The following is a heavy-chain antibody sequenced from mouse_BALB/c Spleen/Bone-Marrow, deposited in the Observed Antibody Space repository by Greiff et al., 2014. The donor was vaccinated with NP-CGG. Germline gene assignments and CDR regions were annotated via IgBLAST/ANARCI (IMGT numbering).Heavy chain of an antibody. Sequence: DVHLVESGGGLVRPGGSLRLSCTTSGFTFTDYFMTWVRQPPGKALEWLGFIRNKPNGYTTEYNPSVKGRFTISRDNSQGILYLQMNTLRAEDSAIYYCATDYSGYFDFWGQGTTLTVSS. CDR1: GFTFTDYF. D-gene: IGHD5-1*01. V-gene: IGHV7-3*02. CDR2: IRNKPNGYTT. J-gene: IGHJ2*01. CDR3: ATDYSGYFDF.